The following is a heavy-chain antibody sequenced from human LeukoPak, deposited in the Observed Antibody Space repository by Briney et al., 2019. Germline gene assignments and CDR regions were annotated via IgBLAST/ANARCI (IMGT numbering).Heavy chain of an antibody. Sequence: SETLSLTCTVSGGSISSDDYYWSWIRQPPRKGLEWIGYIYYSGSTYYNPSLKSRVTISVDTSKNQFSLKLSSVTAADTAVYYCARSSLYSSSWYFDYWGQGTLVTVSS. CDR2: IYYSGST. J-gene: IGHJ4*02. CDR3: ARSSLYSSSWYFDY. V-gene: IGHV4-30-4*08. CDR1: GGSISSDDYY. D-gene: IGHD6-13*01.